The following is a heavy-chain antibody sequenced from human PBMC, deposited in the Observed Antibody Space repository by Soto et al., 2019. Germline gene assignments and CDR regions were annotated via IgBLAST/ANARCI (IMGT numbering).Heavy chain of an antibody. CDR3: AKGGRQWLCTSGYNC. Sequence: VQLVESGGGVVQPGRSLRLSCAASGFTFSDYAMHWVRQAPGKGLEWVAVVSHDGRNTHYADSVKGRFTISRDSSKNTVSLEMNSPRAEATAVYYCAKGGRQWLCTSGYNCWGQRALVTVSS. CDR2: VSHDGRNT. V-gene: IGHV3-30*18. D-gene: IGHD6-19*01. CDR1: GFTFSDYA. J-gene: IGHJ4*02.